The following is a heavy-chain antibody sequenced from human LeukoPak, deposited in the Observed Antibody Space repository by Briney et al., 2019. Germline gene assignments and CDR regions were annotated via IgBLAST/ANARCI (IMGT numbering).Heavy chain of an antibody. CDR3: AKDARYCSGGSCSMRPLHYYGMDV. CDR1: GFTFSSYA. Sequence: GGSLRLSCAASGFTFSSYAMSWVRQAPGEGLEWVSAISGSGGSTYYADSVKGRFTISRDNSKNTLYLQMNSLRAEDTAVYYCAKDARYCSGGSCSMRPLHYYGMDVWGQGTTVTVSS. V-gene: IGHV3-23*01. D-gene: IGHD2-15*01. J-gene: IGHJ6*02. CDR2: ISGSGGST.